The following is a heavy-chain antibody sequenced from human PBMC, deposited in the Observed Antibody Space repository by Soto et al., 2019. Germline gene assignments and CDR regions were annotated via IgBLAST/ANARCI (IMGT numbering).Heavy chain of an antibody. CDR3: AKDRKKTTVTTQYFDY. V-gene: IGHV3-23*01. CDR1: GFTFSSYA. Sequence: GGSLRLSCAASGFTFSSYAMSWVRQAPGKGLEWVSAISGSGGSTYYADSVKGRFTISRDNSKNTLYLQMNSLRAEDTAVYYCAKDRKKTTVTTQYFDYWGQGTLVTVSS. J-gene: IGHJ4*02. CDR2: ISGSGGST. D-gene: IGHD4-17*01.